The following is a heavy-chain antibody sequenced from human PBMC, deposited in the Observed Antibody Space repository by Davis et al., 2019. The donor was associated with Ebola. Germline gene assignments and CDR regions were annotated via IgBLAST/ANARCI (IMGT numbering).Heavy chain of an antibody. J-gene: IGHJ4*02. CDR2: ISGSGGST. CDR3: ARFNYGSGSPQGY. V-gene: IGHV3-23*01. Sequence: PGGSLRLSCAASGFTFSSYAMSWVRQAPGKGLEWVSAISGSGGSTYYADSVKGRFTISRDNSKNTLYLQMNSLRAEDTAVYYCARFNYGSGSPQGYWGQGTLVTVSS. D-gene: IGHD3-10*01. CDR1: GFTFSSYA.